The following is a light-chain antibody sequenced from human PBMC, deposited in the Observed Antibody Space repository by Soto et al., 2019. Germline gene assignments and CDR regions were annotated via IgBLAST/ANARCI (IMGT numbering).Light chain of an antibody. CDR2: DAS. V-gene: IGKV3-11*01. J-gene: IGKJ3*01. CDR3: QHRNNRPFS. CDR1: QNVNNY. Sequence: EIELTQSPATLSLSPGERATLSCRASQNVNNYLAWYQQRPGQTPRLLIYDASNRATGIPARFSGSGSGTDFTLTISSLEPEDFAVYYCQHRNNRPFSFGPGTKVDIK.